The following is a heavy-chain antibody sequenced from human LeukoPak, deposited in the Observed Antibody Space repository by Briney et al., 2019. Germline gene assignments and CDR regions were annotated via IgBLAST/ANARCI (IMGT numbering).Heavy chain of an antibody. D-gene: IGHD3-3*01. Sequence: GASVDVSCKASGYTFTGYYMHWVRQAPGQGLEGMGWINPNSGGTNYAQKFQGRVTMTRDTSISTAYMELSRLRSDDTAVYYCARSVDFWSGYVDVWGKGTTVTVSS. V-gene: IGHV1-2*02. CDR2: INPNSGGT. CDR1: GYTFTGYY. J-gene: IGHJ6*04. CDR3: ARSVDFWSGYVDV.